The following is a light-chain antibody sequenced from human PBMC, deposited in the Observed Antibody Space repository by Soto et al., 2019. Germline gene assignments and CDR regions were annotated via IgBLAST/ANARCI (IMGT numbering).Light chain of an antibody. CDR1: SSDVGGYNY. J-gene: IGLJ2*01. CDR3: SSYTRSSTLV. CDR2: EVS. Sequence: QSALTQPASASGSPGQSITISCSGTSSDVGGYNYVSWYQQHPGKAPKLMIYEVSNRPSGVSNRFSGSKSGNTASLTISGLQAEDEADYYCSSYTRSSTLVFGGGTKLTFL. V-gene: IGLV2-14*01.